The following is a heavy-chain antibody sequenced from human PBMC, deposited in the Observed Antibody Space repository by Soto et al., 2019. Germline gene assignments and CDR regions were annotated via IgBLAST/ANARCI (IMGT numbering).Heavy chain of an antibody. V-gene: IGHV4-4*02. CDR1: SGSISTGNW. CDR2: IYYTGAT. D-gene: IGHD6-25*01. CDR3: ARVFSSGSGWMYYLDF. Sequence: QVELQESGPRLVKSSGTLSLTCEVSSGSISTGNWWRWVRQPPGKGLEWIGEIYYTGATNYTPFMTTQLTMTIAKFNPQFSLILTSATAADTAVYYCARVFSSGSGWMYYLDFRGQGILVSVSS. J-gene: IGHJ4*02.